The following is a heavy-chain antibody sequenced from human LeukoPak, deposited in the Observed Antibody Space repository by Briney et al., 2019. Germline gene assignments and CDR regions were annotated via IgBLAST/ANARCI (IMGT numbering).Heavy chain of an antibody. CDR2: IYTSGST. J-gene: IGHJ2*01. Sequence: SETLSLTCTVSGGSISSYYWSWIRQPAGKGLEWIGRIYTSGSTSYNPSLKSRVTMSVDASKNQFSLKLSSVTAADTAVYYCARDRDYGDYGWYFDLWGRGTLVTVSS. CDR3: ARDRDYGDYGWYFDL. CDR1: GGSISSYY. V-gene: IGHV4-4*07. D-gene: IGHD4-17*01.